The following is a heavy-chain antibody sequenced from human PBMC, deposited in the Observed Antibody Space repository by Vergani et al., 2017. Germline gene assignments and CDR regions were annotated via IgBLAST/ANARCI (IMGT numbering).Heavy chain of an antibody. CDR1: GFIFSDFA. Sequence: QVQLMESGGGVVQPGKSLRLSCVGSGFIFSDFAIHWVRQAPGKGLEWLAVISYDGNKIYYIKPVKGRFTISRDNSKNTVYLQINSLTTYDTSFYYFARDYDFWSGYYKGFDNWGQGTLVTVSS. J-gene: IGHJ4*02. V-gene: IGHV3-30*19. CDR3: ARDYDFWSGYYKGFDN. CDR2: ISYDGNKI. D-gene: IGHD3-3*01.